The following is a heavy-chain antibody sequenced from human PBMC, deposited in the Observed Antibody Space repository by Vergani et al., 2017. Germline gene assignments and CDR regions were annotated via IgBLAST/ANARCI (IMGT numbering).Heavy chain of an antibody. CDR3: ARARCIETCYMSNWLDS. J-gene: IGHJ5*01. CDR1: GFSFNSYW. D-gene: IGHD3-9*01. Sequence: GEGGGGWLKPGGSLRLSCSASGFSFNSYWMHWVRQVPGKGLFWVSRIKSDGSITAYADSVKGRFTISRDNAQNTLYLQMNSLRVEDTGVYYCARARCIETCYMSNWLDSWGQGTLVTVSS. CDR2: IKSDGSIT. V-gene: IGHV3-74*03.